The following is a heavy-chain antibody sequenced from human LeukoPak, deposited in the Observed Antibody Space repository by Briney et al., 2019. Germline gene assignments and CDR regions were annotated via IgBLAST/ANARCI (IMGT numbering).Heavy chain of an antibody. CDR2: INHSGST. V-gene: IGHV4-34*01. Sequence: SETLSLTCAVYGGSFSGYYWSWIRQPPGKGLEWIGEINHSGSTNYNPSLKSRVTISVDTSKNQFSLKLSSVTAADTAVYYCARETEDYGDPSAHDAFDIWGQGTMVTVSS. CDR1: GGSFSGYY. D-gene: IGHD4-17*01. J-gene: IGHJ3*02. CDR3: ARETEDYGDPSAHDAFDI.